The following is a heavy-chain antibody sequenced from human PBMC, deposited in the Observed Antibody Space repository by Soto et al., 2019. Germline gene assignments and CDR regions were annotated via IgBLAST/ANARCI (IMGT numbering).Heavy chain of an antibody. CDR3: ARAGEMATAGSTTSPYRFDY. CDR2: IIPIFGTA. D-gene: IGHD5-12*01. V-gene: IGHV1-69*13. Sequence: SVKVSCKASGGTFSGYAISWVRQAPGQGLEWMGGIIPIFGTANYAQKFQGRVTITADESTSTAYMELSSLRSEDTAVYYCARAGEMATAGSTTSPYRFDYWGQGTLVTVSS. CDR1: GGTFSGYA. J-gene: IGHJ4*02.